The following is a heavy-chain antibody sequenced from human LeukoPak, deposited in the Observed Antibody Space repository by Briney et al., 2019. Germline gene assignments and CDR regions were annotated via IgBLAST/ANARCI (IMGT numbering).Heavy chain of an antibody. D-gene: IGHD6-6*01. Sequence: SETLSLTCTVSGGSMSGFYWSWIRQPPGKGLEWIGYIYYGGSTNYNPSLQSRVTISVDTSKNQFSLKLRSVTAADTAVYYCATNAGRPWGIFDYWGQGTLVTVSS. CDR3: ATNAGRPWGIFDY. J-gene: IGHJ4*02. CDR1: GGSMSGFY. V-gene: IGHV4-59*01. CDR2: IYYGGST.